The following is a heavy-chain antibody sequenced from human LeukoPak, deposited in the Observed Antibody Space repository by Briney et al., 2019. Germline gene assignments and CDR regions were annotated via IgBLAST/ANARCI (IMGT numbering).Heavy chain of an antibody. Sequence: GGPLRLSCAASGFTFSSYAMSWVRQAPGKGLEWVSTISDSGGYTYYADSVKGRFTISRDNSMDTLFLQMNTLRAEDTAVYYCAKGGRYSWFDYWGQGTLVTVSS. V-gene: IGHV3-23*01. CDR3: AKGGRYSWFDY. J-gene: IGHJ4*02. CDR1: GFTFSSYA. D-gene: IGHD5-18*01. CDR2: ISDSGGYT.